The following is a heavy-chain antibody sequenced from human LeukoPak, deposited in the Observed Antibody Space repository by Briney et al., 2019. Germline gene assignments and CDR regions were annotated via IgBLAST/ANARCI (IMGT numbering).Heavy chain of an antibody. Sequence: ASVKVSCKAPGDTFSSYGINWVRQATGQGLEWMGWMNPNTGTTGYAEKFQGRVTFSRDTSKTTAYMEVSSLRSDDTAVYYCARGRLSLITARANFFDYWGQGTRVTVSS. J-gene: IGHJ4*02. V-gene: IGHV1-8*03. CDR1: GDTFSSYG. CDR2: MNPNTGTT. CDR3: ARGRLSLITARANFFDY. D-gene: IGHD3-16*01.